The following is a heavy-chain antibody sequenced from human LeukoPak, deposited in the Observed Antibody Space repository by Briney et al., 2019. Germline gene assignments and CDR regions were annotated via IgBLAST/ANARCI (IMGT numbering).Heavy chain of an antibody. V-gene: IGHV4-39*01. J-gene: IGHJ1*01. CDR1: GDSMRSRSYY. CDR2: NYYRGST. D-gene: IGHD3-22*01. CDR3: ARRRYYDSTGYLD. Sequence: SETLSLTCTISGDSMRSRSYYWGWIRQPPGKGLEWIGDNYYRGSTYFNSSLKSRVSILIDTSNNQFSLTLNSVTAADTALYFCARRRYYDSTGYLDWGQGTLVTVSS.